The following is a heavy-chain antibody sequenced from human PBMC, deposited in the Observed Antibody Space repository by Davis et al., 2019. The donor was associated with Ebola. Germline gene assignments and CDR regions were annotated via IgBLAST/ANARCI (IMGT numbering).Heavy chain of an antibody. D-gene: IGHD6-13*01. CDR2: INPNSGGT. J-gene: IGHJ3*02. CDR1: GYTFTGYY. Sequence: ASVKVSCKASGYTFTGYYMHWVRQAPGQGLEWMGWINPNSGGTNYAQKFQGRVTMTRDTSISTAYMELSSLRSDDTAVYYCARGNRIAVGSSWYRLTFDIWGQGTMVTVSS. V-gene: IGHV1-2*02. CDR3: ARGNRIAVGSSWYRLTFDI.